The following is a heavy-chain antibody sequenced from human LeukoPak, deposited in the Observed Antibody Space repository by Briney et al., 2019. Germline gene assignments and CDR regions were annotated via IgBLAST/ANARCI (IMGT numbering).Heavy chain of an antibody. D-gene: IGHD1-7*01. CDR2: IILVLGIA. CDR3: ARDRTGTTSGYYYGMDV. J-gene: IGHJ6*02. V-gene: IGHV1-69*04. Sequence: PVKVSCKASGGTFSSYAISWVRQAPGQGLEWMGRIILVLGIANYAQKFQGRVTITADKSTSTAYMELSSLRSEDTAVYYCARDRTGTTSGYYYGMDVWGQGTTVTVSS. CDR1: GGTFSSYA.